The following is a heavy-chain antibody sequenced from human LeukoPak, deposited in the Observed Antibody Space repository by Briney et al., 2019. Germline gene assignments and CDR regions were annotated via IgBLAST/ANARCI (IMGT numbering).Heavy chain of an antibody. D-gene: IGHD1-1*01. CDR2: ISGSGGST. CDR3: AKVEGASKASVY. Sequence: GGSLRLSCAASGFTFSSYSMNWVRQAPGKGLEWVSRISGSGGSTYYADSVKGRFTISRDNSKNTLYLQMYSLRAEDTAVYYCAKVEGASKASVYWGQGALVTVYS. CDR1: GFTFSSYS. V-gene: IGHV3-23*01. J-gene: IGHJ4*02.